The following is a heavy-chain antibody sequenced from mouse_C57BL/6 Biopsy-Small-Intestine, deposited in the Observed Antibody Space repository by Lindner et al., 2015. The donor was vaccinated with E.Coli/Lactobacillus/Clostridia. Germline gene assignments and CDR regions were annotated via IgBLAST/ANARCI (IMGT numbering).Heavy chain of an antibody. V-gene: IGHV1-4*01. J-gene: IGHJ1*03. Sequence: VQLQESGAELARPGASVKMSCKASGYTLTSYTIHWVKQRPGQGLEWIGYINPSSAYTEYNQRFKDKATLTADKSSSTAYMQLSSLTSEDSAVYYCARDWYFDVWGTGTTVTVSS. CDR2: INPSSAYT. CDR1: GYTLTSYT. CDR3: ARDWYFDV.